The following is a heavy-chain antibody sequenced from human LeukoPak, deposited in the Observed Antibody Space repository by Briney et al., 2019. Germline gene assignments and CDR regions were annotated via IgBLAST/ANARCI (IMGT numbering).Heavy chain of an antibody. CDR3: ARDLRGSGSSDY. CDR2: IGGSGGST. Sequence: GGSLRLSCAASGFTFSSYAMSWVRQAPGKGLEWVSAIGGSGGSTYYADSVKGRFTISRDNAKNSLYLQMNSLRAEDTAVYYCARDLRGSGSSDYWGQGTLVTVSS. V-gene: IGHV3-23*01. J-gene: IGHJ4*02. CDR1: GFTFSSYA. D-gene: IGHD3-10*01.